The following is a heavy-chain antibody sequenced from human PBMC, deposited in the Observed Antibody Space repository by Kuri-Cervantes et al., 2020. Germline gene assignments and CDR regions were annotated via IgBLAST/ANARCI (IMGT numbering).Heavy chain of an antibody. J-gene: IGHJ4*02. CDR1: GGSVSSGSYY. D-gene: IGHD3-16*02. CDR2: IYYSGST. Sequence: GSLRLSCTVSGGSVSSGSYYWSWNRQPPGKGLEWVGYIYYSGSTNYNPSLKSRVTISVDTSKNQFSLKLSSVTAADTAVYYCASETNLRFGGVIGPDYWGQGTLVTVSS. V-gene: IGHV4-61*01. CDR3: ASETNLRFGGVIGPDY.